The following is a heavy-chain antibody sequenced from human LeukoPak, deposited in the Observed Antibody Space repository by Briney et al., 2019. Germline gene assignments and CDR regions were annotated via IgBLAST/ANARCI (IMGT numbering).Heavy chain of an antibody. J-gene: IGHJ1*01. CDR3: ASSPRGTEYFHH. D-gene: IGHD3-10*01. V-gene: IGHV3-33*01. CDR1: GFTFSNYG. Sequence: GGSLRLSCAASGFTFSNYGMHWVRQAPGKGLEWVAVIWYDGSNKYYADSVKGRFTISRDNSKNTLYLQMNSLRAEDTAVYYCASSPRGTEYFHHWGQGTLVTVSS. CDR2: IWYDGSNK.